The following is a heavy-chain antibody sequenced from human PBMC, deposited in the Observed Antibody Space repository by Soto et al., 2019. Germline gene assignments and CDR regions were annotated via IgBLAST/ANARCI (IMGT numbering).Heavy chain of an antibody. J-gene: IGHJ6*02. CDR2: IIPIFGTA. CDR3: AGHCSSTRCPSTYYYYYGMDV. CDR1: GGTFSSYA. Sequence: GSSVKVSCKASGGTFSSYAISWVRQAPGQGLEWMGGIIPIFGTANYAQKFQGRVTITADKSTSTAYMELSSLRSEDTAVYYCAGHCSSTRCPSTYYYYYGMDVWGQGTPVAV. V-gene: IGHV1-69*06. D-gene: IGHD2-2*01.